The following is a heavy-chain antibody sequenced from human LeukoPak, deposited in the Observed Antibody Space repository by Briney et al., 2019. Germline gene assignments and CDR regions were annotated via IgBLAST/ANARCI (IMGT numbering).Heavy chain of an antibody. J-gene: IGHJ6*02. D-gene: IGHD1-26*01. CDR1: GGTFSSYA. CDR3: ARGRATRLYYYYGMDV. CDR2: MNPNSGDT. Sequence: AASVKVSCKASGGTFSSYAISWVRQAPGQGHEWMGWMNPNSGDTGYAQKFQGRVTMTRNTYISTAYMELSSLRSEDTAVYYYARGRATRLYYYYGMDVWGQGTTVTVSS. V-gene: IGHV1-8*02.